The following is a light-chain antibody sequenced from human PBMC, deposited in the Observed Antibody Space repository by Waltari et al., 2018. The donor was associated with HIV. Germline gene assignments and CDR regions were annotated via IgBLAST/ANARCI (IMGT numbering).Light chain of an antibody. J-gene: IGKJ2*01. CDR1: PGVRSY. V-gene: IGKV3-11*01. CDR3: QQRSNWLYT. CDR2: YAS. Sequence: EIVLTQSPATLSLSPGERATLSCRASPGVRSYLAWYQQTRGQAPRRPIYYASNRATGSPARFSGSGSGTDFTLTISSLEPEDFAVYYCQQRSNWLYTFGQGTKLEIK.